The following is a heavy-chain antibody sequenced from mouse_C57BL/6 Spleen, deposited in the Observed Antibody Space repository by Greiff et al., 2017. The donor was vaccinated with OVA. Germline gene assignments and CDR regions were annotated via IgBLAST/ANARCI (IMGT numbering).Heavy chain of an antibody. CDR3: ARSYYGNRYFDV. J-gene: IGHJ1*03. V-gene: IGHV1-64*01. CDR1: GYTFTSYW. CDR2: IHPNSGST. Sequence: VQLQQPGAELVKPGASVKLSCKASGYTFTSYWMHWVKQRPGQGLEWIGMIHPNSGSTNYNEKFKSKATLTVDKSSSTAYMQLSSLTSEDSAVYYCARSYYGNRYFDVWGTGTTVTVSS. D-gene: IGHD2-1*01.